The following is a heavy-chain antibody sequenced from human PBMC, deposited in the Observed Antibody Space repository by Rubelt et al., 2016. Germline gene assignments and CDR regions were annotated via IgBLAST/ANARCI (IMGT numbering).Heavy chain of an antibody. J-gene: IGHJ4*02. CDR1: GGSIISSRHY. D-gene: IGHD3-10*01. V-gene: IGHV4-39*07. Sequence: QLQLQESGPGLVKPSETLSLTCTVSGGSIISSRHYWGWIRQPPGKGLEWIGSIYYSGGTYYNPSLKRRVTISMDTSKNQFSRKGSAVSAADTAVYYGARGRRGPDDYWGQGTLVTVSS. CDR3: ARGRRGPDDY. CDR2: IYYSGGT.